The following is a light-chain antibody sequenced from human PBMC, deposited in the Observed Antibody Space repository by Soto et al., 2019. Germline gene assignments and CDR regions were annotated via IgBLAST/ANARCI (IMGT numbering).Light chain of an antibody. CDR2: LNSDGSH. CDR1: SGHSNYA. CDR3: QTWGTGPLV. Sequence: QLVLTQSPSASASLGASVKLTCTLSSGHSNYAIAWHQQQPEKGPRYLMKLNSDGSHSKGDGIPDRFSGSSSGAERYLTISSLQSEDEADYYCQTWGTGPLVFDGGTKLTVL. J-gene: IGLJ2*01. V-gene: IGLV4-69*01.